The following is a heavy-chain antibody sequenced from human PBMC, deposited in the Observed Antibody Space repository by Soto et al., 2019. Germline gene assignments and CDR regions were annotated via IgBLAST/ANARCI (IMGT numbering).Heavy chain of an antibody. V-gene: IGHV3-9*01. CDR3: AKELTYYHGSGSSGSMDV. J-gene: IGHJ6*02. CDR1: GFTFDDYA. CDR2: ISWNSGSI. Sequence: GGSLRLSCAASGFTFDDYAMHWVRQAPGKGLEWVSGISWNSGSIGYADSVKGRFTISRDNAKNSLYLQMNSLRAEDTALYYCAKELTYYHGSGSSGSMDVWGQGTTVTVSS. D-gene: IGHD3-10*01.